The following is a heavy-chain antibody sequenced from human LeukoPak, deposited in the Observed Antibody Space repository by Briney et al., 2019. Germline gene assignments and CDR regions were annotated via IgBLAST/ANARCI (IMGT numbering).Heavy chain of an antibody. D-gene: IGHD3-9*01. CDR1: GGSISSGSYY. J-gene: IGHJ6*03. CDR3: ARTSFEMQSYYYMDV. Sequence: SETLSLTCTVSGGSISSGSYYWSWIRQPPGKGLEWIGYIYYSGSTNYNPSLKSRVTISVDTSKNQFSLKLSSVTAADTAVYYCARTSFEMQSYYYMDVWGKGTTVTISS. V-gene: IGHV4-61*01. CDR2: IYYSGST.